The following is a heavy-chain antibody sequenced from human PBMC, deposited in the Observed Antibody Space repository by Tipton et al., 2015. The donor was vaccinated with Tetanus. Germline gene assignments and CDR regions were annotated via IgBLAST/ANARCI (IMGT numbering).Heavy chain of an antibody. Sequence: QVQLVQSGAEVKEPGASVKISCRASGYTFTDYYILWVRRAPGQGLEWMGIIHPGGGRTTYAQGFQGRVILTREKSTSTVYLHLNSLRSDDTAVYYCARSSVTGQEVLETMSEQTYYHYYSMDVWGQGTTVTVSS. CDR2: IHPGGGRT. J-gene: IGHJ6*02. V-gene: IGHV1-46*01. CDR3: ARSSVTGQEVLETMSEQTYYHYYSMDV. D-gene: IGHD3-3*01. CDR1: GYTFTDYY.